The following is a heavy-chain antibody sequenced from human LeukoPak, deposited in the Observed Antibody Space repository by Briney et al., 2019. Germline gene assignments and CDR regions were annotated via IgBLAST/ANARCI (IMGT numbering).Heavy chain of an antibody. D-gene: IGHD1-26*01. J-gene: IGHJ5*02. CDR3: TRGSGTYNWFDP. V-gene: IGHV3-73*01. CDR2: IDKKDKGYATAT. CDR1: GFTFSGSA. Sequence: GGSLRLSCAASGFTFSGSAIHWVRQSSGKGLEWVGQIDKKDKGYATATAYAASVKGRFTISRDDSINTAYLQMKSLKTEDTALYYCTRGSGTYNWFDPWGQGTLVTVSS.